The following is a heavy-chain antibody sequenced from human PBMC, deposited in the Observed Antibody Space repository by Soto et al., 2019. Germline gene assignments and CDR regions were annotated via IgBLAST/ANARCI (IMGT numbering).Heavy chain of an antibody. CDR3: ARGWFGPEV. CDR1: GFTFSGRS. D-gene: IGHD3-10*01. Sequence: EVQLVESGGGLVQPGGSLRLSCAASGFTFSGRSMHWVRQAPGKGLVWVSGIDNAGTDSTYADSVKGRFTSSRDNAKNTLYLQINSLRVEDTAVYYCARGWFGPEVWGKGTTVTVSS. V-gene: IGHV3-74*01. J-gene: IGHJ6*04. CDR2: IDNAGTDS.